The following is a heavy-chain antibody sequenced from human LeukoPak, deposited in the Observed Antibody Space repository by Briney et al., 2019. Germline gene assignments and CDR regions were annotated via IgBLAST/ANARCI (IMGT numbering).Heavy chain of an antibody. CDR1: GFIFSSHE. J-gene: IGHJ4*02. CDR3: ARRESSGFFYYFDH. D-gene: IGHD3-22*01. V-gene: IGHV3-48*03. Sequence: GGSLRLSCEASGFIFSSHEMNWVRQSPGKGLEWLSYISGDGTTIYYEDSVKGRFTISRDNAKKSLSLQMNGLRVEDTAVYYCARRESSGFFYYFDHWGQGVLVTVSS. CDR2: ISGDGTTI.